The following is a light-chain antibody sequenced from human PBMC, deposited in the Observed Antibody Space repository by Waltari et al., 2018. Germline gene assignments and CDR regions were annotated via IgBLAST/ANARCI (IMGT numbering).Light chain of an antibody. CDR2: AAS. V-gene: IGKV3-11*01. CDR3: HQRGAWPRGGT. Sequence: EVFLTPSPATLSFSPGERAPLSFRASQSVSNFLAWYQQRPGPATRLLIYAASNRATGIPARFRGSGCGTDFTLTINSLEPEDAAVYYCHQRGAWPRGGTFGPGTKVDIK. CDR1: QSVSNF. J-gene: IGKJ3*01.